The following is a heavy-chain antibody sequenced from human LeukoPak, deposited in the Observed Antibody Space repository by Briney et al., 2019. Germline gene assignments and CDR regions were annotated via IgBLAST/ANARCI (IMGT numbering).Heavy chain of an antibody. Sequence: PGGSLRLSCAASGFTFSGSAMHWVRQASGIGLEWVGRIRSKANSYATAYAASVKGRFTISRDDSKNTAYLQMNSLKTEDTAVYYCTRREAVAGRSVDYWGQGTLVTVSS. CDR1: GFTFSGSA. J-gene: IGHJ4*02. D-gene: IGHD6-19*01. CDR2: IRSKANSYAT. V-gene: IGHV3-73*01. CDR3: TRREAVAGRSVDY.